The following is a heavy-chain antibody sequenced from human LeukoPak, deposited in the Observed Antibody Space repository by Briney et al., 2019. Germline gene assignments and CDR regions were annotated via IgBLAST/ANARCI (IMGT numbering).Heavy chain of an antibody. CDR2: ISAYNGNT. Sequence: ASVKVSCKASGYTFTSYGISWVRQAPGQGLERMGWISAYNGNTNYAQKLQGRVTMTTDTSTSTAYMELRSLRSDDTVVYYCARDYYDSSGYYGHVLDYWGQGTLVTVSS. CDR3: ARDYYDSSGYYGHVLDY. V-gene: IGHV1-18*01. J-gene: IGHJ4*02. CDR1: GYTFTSYG. D-gene: IGHD3-22*01.